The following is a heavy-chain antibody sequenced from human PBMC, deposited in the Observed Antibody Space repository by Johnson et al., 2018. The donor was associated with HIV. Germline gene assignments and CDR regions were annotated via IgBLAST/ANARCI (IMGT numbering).Heavy chain of an antibody. J-gene: IGHJ3*02. Sequence: QVQLVESGGGVVQPGGSLRLSCAASGFTFSSYGMHWVRQAPGKGLEWVAVISYDGSNKYYADSVKGRFTISRDNSKNTLYLQMNSLRDEDTAVYFCARAASQQQLKVPFDIWGQGTMVTVSS. V-gene: IGHV3-30*03. D-gene: IGHD6-13*01. CDR1: GFTFSSYG. CDR3: ARAASQQQLKVPFDI. CDR2: ISYDGSNK.